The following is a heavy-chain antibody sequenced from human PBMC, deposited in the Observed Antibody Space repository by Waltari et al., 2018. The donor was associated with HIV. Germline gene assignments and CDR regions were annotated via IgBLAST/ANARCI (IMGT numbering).Heavy chain of an antibody. D-gene: IGHD3-16*01. Sequence: QVQVQESGPGLVKPSETLSPTCTVSGDSISSSYWSWIRQPPGKGLEWVGYVYYTGTTHYNPSLKSRVTISLDTSKKQLFLRLTSVTAADTAVYYCARVGAASRNYFYYGVDVWGQGSTVTVSS. J-gene: IGHJ6*02. V-gene: IGHV4-59*01. CDR2: VYYTGTT. CDR3: ARVGAASRNYFYYGVDV. CDR1: GDSISSSY.